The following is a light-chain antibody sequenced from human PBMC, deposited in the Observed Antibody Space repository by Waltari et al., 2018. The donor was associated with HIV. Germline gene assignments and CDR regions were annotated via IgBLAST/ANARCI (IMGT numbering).Light chain of an antibody. J-gene: IGKJ4*01. CDR3: QQRSNWPPAPT. V-gene: IGKV3-11*01. CDR1: EDVSTY. Sequence: EIVLTQSPATMYLSPGDRATLSCRASEDVSTYLAWYQQRSGQSPRLLSYDASVRATGVPARFSGSGSGTDFTLTISSLDPEDFAVYYCQQRSNWPPAPTFGGGTKVEIK. CDR2: DAS.